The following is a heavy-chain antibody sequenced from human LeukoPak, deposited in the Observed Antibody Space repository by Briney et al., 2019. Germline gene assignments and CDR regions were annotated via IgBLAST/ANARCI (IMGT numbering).Heavy chain of an antibody. CDR1: GGSISSHY. V-gene: IGHV4-59*11. CDR3: ARVLWSSYSDSSGYYTDAFDI. Sequence: SENLSRNCTVSGGSISSHYWSWIRQPPGKGLEWIGYIYYSGSTNYNPSLKSRVTISVDTSKNQFSLKLSSVTDADTAVYYCARVLWSSYSDSSGYYTDAFDIWGQGTKVTVSS. CDR2: IYYSGST. J-gene: IGHJ3*02. D-gene: IGHD3-22*01.